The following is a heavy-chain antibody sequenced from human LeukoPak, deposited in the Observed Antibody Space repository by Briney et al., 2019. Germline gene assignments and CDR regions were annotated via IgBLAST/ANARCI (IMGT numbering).Heavy chain of an antibody. Sequence: GSLRLSCSASGLSFSTYAMTWVRQAPGKGLEWVSGISGSGGSTSYADSVKGRFTISRDNSKNTLNLQMNSLRAEDTAVYYCAKVMGIVVVPAAVVNFDYWGQGTLVTVSS. D-gene: IGHD2-2*03. CDR2: ISGSGGST. J-gene: IGHJ4*02. V-gene: IGHV3-23*01. CDR3: AKVMGIVVVPAAVVNFDY. CDR1: GLSFSTYA.